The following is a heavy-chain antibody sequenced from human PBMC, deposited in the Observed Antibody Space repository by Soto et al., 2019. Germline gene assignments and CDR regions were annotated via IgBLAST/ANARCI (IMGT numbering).Heavy chain of an antibody. D-gene: IGHD2-2*01. J-gene: IGHJ3*02. CDR1: GYSFTSYW. CDR3: ARSIVPAVQRNGAFDI. Sequence: GESLKISCKGSGYSFTSYWIGWVRQMPGKGLEWMGIIYPGDSDTRYSPSFQGQVTISADKSISTAYLQWSSLKASDTAMYYCARSIVPAVQRNGAFDIWGQGTMVTVSS. CDR2: IYPGDSDT. V-gene: IGHV5-51*01.